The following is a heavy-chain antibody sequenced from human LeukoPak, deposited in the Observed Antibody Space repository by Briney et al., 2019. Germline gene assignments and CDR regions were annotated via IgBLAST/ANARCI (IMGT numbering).Heavy chain of an antibody. CDR1: GGSFSGYY. V-gene: IGHV4-34*01. Sequence: SETLSLTCAVYGGSFSGYYWSWIRQPPGKGLEWIGGINHSGSTNYNPSLKSRVTISVDTSKNQFSLKLSSVTAADTAVYYCARFGVYYYGSGSSPFDYWGQGTLVTVSS. CDR3: ARFGVYYYGSGSSPFDY. D-gene: IGHD3-10*01. CDR2: INHSGST. J-gene: IGHJ4*02.